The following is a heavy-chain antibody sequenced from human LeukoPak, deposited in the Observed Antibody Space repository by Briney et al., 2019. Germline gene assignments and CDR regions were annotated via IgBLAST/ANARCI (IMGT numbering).Heavy chain of an antibody. J-gene: IGHJ4*02. CDR3: ARVIGYDSSGCVDY. D-gene: IGHD3-22*01. V-gene: IGHV3-74*01. CDR1: GFTFSSYW. CDR2: INSDGSST. Sequence: GGSLRLSCAASGFTFSSYWMHWVRQAPGKGLVWVSRINSDGSSTSYADSVKGRFTISRDNAKNTLYLQMNSLRAEDAAVYYCARVIGYDSSGCVDYWGQGTLVTVSS.